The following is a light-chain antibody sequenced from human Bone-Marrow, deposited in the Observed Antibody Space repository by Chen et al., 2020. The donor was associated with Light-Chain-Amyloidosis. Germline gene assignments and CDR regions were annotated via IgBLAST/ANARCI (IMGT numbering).Light chain of an antibody. CDR2: AAS. J-gene: IGKJ4*01. CDR3: QQLNSYPSLT. Sequence: DIQLTQSPSFLSASVGDRVTITCRASQGISSYLAWYHQQPGKAPKLLVYAASTLQSGVPSRFSGSGSGTEFTLTISSLQPEDFATYYCQQLNSYPSLTFGGGTKVEIK. CDR1: QGISSY. V-gene: IGKV1-9*01.